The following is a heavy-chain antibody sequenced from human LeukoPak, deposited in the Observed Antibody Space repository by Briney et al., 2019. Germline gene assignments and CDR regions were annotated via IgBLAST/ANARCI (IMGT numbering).Heavy chain of an antibody. CDR3: AKDRGNYHTSGFDY. D-gene: IGHD1-7*01. CDR1: GFTFNNYG. V-gene: IGHV3-33*06. CDR2: IWYDGSDK. J-gene: IGHJ4*02. Sequence: GGSLRLSCAASGFTFNNYGMHWVRQAPGKGLDWVAVIWYDGSDKYYADSVKGRFTISRDNSKNTLFLQMNSLRADDTAVYYCAKDRGNYHTSGFDYWGQGTLVTVSS.